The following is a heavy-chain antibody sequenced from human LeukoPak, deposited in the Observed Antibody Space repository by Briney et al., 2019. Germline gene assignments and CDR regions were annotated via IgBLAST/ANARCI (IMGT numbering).Heavy chain of an antibody. D-gene: IGHD6-25*01. V-gene: IGHV4-4*07. CDR2: INNSGST. J-gene: IGHJ5*02. CDR3: AREGGDPRWLDP. CDR1: GGSISTFY. Sequence: SETLSLTCTVSGGSISTFYWAWIRQPAGKALEWIGRINNSGSTNYNPSLRSRVSMSVDRSKNQFFVTLSSVTAADTAVYFCAREGGDPRWLDPWGQGTLVTVSS.